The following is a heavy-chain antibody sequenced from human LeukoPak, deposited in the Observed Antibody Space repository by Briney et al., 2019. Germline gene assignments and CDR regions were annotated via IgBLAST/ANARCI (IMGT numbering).Heavy chain of an antibody. Sequence: GGSLRLSCVVSGFNVYNNYMCWVRQAPGKGLEWVSYISSGGGTIYYADSVRGRFTISRDNAKNSLYLQMNSLRAEDTAVYYCARERYNYGSYYFDYWGRGTLVTVSS. CDR2: ISSGGGTI. V-gene: IGHV3-11*01. J-gene: IGHJ4*02. CDR3: ARERYNYGSYYFDY. CDR1: GFNVYNNY. D-gene: IGHD5-18*01.